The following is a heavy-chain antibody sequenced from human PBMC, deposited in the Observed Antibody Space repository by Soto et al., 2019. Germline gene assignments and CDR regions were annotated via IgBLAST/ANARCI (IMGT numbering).Heavy chain of an antibody. CDR2: ISGGGGNT. J-gene: IGHJ5*02. CDR1: GFTFSSYA. D-gene: IGHD6-19*01. CDR3: AKDRGAGGRFSGIAVAGIPS. V-gene: IGHV3-23*01. Sequence: EVQLLESGGGLVQPGGSLRLSCAASGFTFSSYAMSWVRQTTGKGLAWVSGISGGGGNTYYADSVTGRFTISRDNSGNTLYLKMNSLRAADTAIYYCAKDRGAGGRFSGIAVAGIPSWGQGTLVTVSS.